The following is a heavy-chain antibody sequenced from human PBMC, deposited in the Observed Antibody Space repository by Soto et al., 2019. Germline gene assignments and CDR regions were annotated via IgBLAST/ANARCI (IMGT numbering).Heavy chain of an antibody. CDR2: IYGGGNGP. V-gene: IGHV3-23*01. J-gene: IGHJ4*02. Sequence: EVQVLESGGGLVQPGGSLRLSCAATGFTFSDFAMSWVRQAPGKGLEWVSRIYGGGNGPHYADSWKGRVTISRDNSKNQLYLQMNSLRAEDTAVYYCAKMEGMDPWAYSFDYWGQGTLVTVSS. CDR1: GFTFSDFA. D-gene: IGHD2-2*03. CDR3: AKMEGMDPWAYSFDY.